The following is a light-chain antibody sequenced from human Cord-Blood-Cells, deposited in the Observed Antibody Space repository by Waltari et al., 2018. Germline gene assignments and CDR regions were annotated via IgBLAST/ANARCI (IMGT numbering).Light chain of an antibody. CDR1: QSISSW. CDR2: KAS. Sequence: DIQMTQSLSTRSASVGDSVTITCRASQSISSWLAWYQQKPGKAPKLLIYKASSLESGVPSRFSGSGSGTEFTLTISSLQPDDFATYYCQQYNSYSRTFGQGTKVEIK. J-gene: IGKJ1*01. CDR3: QQYNSYSRT. V-gene: IGKV1-5*03.